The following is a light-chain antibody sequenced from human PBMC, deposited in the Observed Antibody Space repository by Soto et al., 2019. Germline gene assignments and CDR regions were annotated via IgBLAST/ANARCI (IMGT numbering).Light chain of an antibody. CDR1: SGDVGGYNY. V-gene: IGLV2-14*01. J-gene: IGLJ1*01. CDR3: SSYTTSSTLV. CDR2: DVS. Sequence: QSALTQPASVSGSPGQSITISCTGTSGDVGGYNYVSWYQQHPGKAPKLMMYDVSNRPSGVSNRFSGSKSGNTASLTISGLQAEDEADYYCSSYTTSSTLVFGTGTKLTVL.